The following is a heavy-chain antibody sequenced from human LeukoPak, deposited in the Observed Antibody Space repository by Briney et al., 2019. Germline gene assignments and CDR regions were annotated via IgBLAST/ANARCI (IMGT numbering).Heavy chain of an antibody. Sequence: SETLSLTSTVSRGSIDGYYWSWIRQPPGKGLEWIGYIYYSGSTNYNPSLKSRVTISVDTSKNQFSLKLNSVIAADTAMYYCARHWMAVAPYWYFDLWGRGTLVTVSS. J-gene: IGHJ2*01. D-gene: IGHD6-19*01. V-gene: IGHV4-59*08. CDR1: RGSIDGYY. CDR2: IYYSGST. CDR3: ARHWMAVAPYWYFDL.